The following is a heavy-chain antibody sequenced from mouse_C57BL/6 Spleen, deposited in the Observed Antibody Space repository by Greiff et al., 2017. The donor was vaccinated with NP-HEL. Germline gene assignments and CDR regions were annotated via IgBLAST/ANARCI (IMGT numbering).Heavy chain of an antibody. CDR3: ARQGNYYGSSYYFDY. CDR1: GFTFSDYG. D-gene: IGHD1-1*01. CDR2: ISNLAYSI. Sequence: VQLKQSGGGLVQPGGSLKLSCAASGFTFSDYGMAWVRQAPRKGPEWVAFISNLAYSIYYADTVTGRFTISRENAKNTLYLEMSSLRSEDTAMYYCARQGNYYGSSYYFDYWGQGTTLTVSS. J-gene: IGHJ2*01. V-gene: IGHV5-15*01.